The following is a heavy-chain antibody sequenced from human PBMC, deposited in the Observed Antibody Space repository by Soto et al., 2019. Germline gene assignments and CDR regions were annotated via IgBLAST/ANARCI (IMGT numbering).Heavy chain of an antibody. D-gene: IGHD4-17*01. Sequence: GSLRLSCAASGFTFSSDWMSWVRQAPGKGLEWVANIKQDGSEKYYVDSVKGRFTISRDNAKNSLYLQMNSLRAEDTAVYYCATDDVTTDYYSYYYGMDVWGQGTTVTVSS. CDR1: GFTFSSDW. J-gene: IGHJ6*02. CDR3: ATDDVTTDYYSYYYGMDV. V-gene: IGHV3-7*03. CDR2: IKQDGSEK.